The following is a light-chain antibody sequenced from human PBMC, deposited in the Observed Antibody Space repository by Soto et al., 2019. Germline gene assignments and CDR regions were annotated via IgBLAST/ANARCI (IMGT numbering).Light chain of an antibody. J-gene: IGLJ1*01. V-gene: IGLV2-14*01. CDR2: EVS. CDR1: SSDVGRSNQ. CDR3: NSQTSSGIRV. Sequence: QSALTQPASVSGSPGQSITISCTGTSSDVGRSNQVSWYQHHPGKAPKLIIYEVSYRPSGVSNRFSGSKSGYTASLTISGLQAEDEADYYCNSQTSSGIRVFGTGTKVTVL.